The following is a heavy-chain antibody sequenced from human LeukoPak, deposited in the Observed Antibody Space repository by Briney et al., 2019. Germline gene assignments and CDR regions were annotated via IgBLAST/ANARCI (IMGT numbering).Heavy chain of an antibody. CDR2: MNPNSGNT. Sequence: PRASVKVSCKASGYTFTSYDINWVRQATGQGLEWMGWMNPNSGNTGYAQKFQGRVTITRNTSISTAYMELSSLRSEDTAVYYCAREKGTRLSGYMDVWGKGTTVTVSS. V-gene: IGHV1-8*03. J-gene: IGHJ6*03. CDR1: GYTFTSYD. D-gene: IGHD3-10*01. CDR3: AREKGTRLSGYMDV.